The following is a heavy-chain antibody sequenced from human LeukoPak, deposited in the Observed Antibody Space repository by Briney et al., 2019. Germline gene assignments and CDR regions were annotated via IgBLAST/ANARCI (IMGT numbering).Heavy chain of an antibody. CDR3: ARGQWLPVYDF. J-gene: IGHJ4*02. CDR2: IYHSGST. CDR1: GGFNTHYY. Sequence: SETLSLTCSVSGGFNTHYYWTWIRQPPGKGLELIGYIYHSGSTNYNPSLNSRVTISVDTSRNHFSLKLSSVTAADTAVYYCARGQWLPVYDFWGQGILVTVSS. D-gene: IGHD3-22*01. V-gene: IGHV4-59*01.